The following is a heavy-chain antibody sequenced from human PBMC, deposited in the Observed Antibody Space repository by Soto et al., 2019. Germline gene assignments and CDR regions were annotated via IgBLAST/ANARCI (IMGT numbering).Heavy chain of an antibody. J-gene: IGHJ5*02. V-gene: IGHV4-59*12. Sequence: ASETLSLTCTVSGGSISSYYWSWIRQPPGKGLEWIGYIYHSGSTNYNPSLKSRVTISVDTSKNQFSLKLSSVTAADTAVYYCARDYTGNWFDPWGQGTLVTVSS. CDR2: IYHSGST. CDR3: ARDYTGNWFDP. D-gene: IGHD1-1*01. CDR1: GGSISSYY.